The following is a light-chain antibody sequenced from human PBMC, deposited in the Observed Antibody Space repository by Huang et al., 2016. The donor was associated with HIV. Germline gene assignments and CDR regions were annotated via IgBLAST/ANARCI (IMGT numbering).Light chain of an antibody. CDR1: QTIGTY. V-gene: IGKV1-39*01. CDR2: VAS. CDR3: QQSHSLPPA. Sequence: DVQMTQSPSSLSASVGVRVTIACRASQTIGTYLNWYRQKPGKVPSLLIYVASNLHSGVPSRFSGSGSGTDFTLTISSPQPEDFATYYCQQSHSLPPAFGPGTIVDFE. J-gene: IGKJ3*01.